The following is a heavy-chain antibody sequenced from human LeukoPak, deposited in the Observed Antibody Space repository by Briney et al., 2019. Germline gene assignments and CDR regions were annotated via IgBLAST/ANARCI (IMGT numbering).Heavy chain of an antibody. CDR2: ISPDGKIE. D-gene: IGHD5-18*01. CDR1: GFTFTTFG. J-gene: IGHJ4*02. CDR3: AKINSDDDY. V-gene: IGHV3-30*18. Sequence: GRSLRLSCAASGFTFTTFGIHWVRQAPGKGLEWVAAISPDGKIEYYTDSVKGRFTVSRDNSKNMIYLQMNSLRGEDSAVYFCAKINSDDDYWGQGALVTVSS.